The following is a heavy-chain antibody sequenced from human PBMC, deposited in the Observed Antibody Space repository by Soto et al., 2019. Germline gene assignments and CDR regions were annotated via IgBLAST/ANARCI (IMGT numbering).Heavy chain of an antibody. CDR3: ARVASSGYFTYFDY. V-gene: IGHV3-13*01. CDR1: GFTFSSYD. CDR2: IGTAGDT. J-gene: IGHJ4*02. Sequence: PGGSLRLSCAASGFTFSSYDMHWVRQATGKGLEWVSAIGTAGDTYYPGSVKGRFTISRENAKNSLYLQMNSLRAEDTAVYYCARVASSGYFTYFDYWGQGTLVTVSS. D-gene: IGHD3-22*01.